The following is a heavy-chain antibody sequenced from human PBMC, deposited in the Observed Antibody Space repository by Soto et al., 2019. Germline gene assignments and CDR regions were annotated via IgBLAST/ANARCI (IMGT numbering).Heavy chain of an antibody. CDR3: AKQGRLELDGHYYYGMDV. CDR1: GFTFSSYG. J-gene: IGHJ6*02. Sequence: QVQLVESGGGVVQPGRSLRLSCAASGFTFSSYGMHWVRQAPGKGLEWVAVISYDGRNKYYADSVKGRFTISRDNSKNTLYLQMNSLRAEDTAVYYCAKQGRLELDGHYYYGMDVWGQGTTVTVSS. CDR2: ISYDGRNK. D-gene: IGHD1-7*01. V-gene: IGHV3-30*18.